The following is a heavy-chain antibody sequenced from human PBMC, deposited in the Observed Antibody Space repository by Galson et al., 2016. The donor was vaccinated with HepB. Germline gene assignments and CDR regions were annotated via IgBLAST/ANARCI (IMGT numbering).Heavy chain of an antibody. CDR3: ARAVRGVDDAFDI. CDR1: GYIFADYS. D-gene: IGHD3-10*01. CDR2: ISSNSSHT. V-gene: IGHV3-11*06. J-gene: IGHJ3*02. Sequence: SLRLSCAVSGYIFADYSLTWIRQAPGKGLEWVSYISSNSSHTNYADSVKGRFTVSRDNAKNSLFLQMNSLRAEDTAAYFCARAVRGVDDAFDIWGQGTMVTVSS.